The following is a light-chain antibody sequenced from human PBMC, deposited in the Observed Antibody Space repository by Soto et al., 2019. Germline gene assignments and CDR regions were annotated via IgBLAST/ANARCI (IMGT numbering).Light chain of an antibody. V-gene: IGKV1-39*01. CDR1: HSIRSY. J-gene: IGKJ5*01. Sequence: DIQLSQSPSSLSAAGGDRVTITCRATHSIRSYLNWYQQKPGEAPKLMLYAASTLQSGVPSRFSGSASGTDFTLTIRSLQSEDFATYYCQQSYNTPITFGQGTRLEIK. CDR3: QQSYNTPIT. CDR2: AAS.